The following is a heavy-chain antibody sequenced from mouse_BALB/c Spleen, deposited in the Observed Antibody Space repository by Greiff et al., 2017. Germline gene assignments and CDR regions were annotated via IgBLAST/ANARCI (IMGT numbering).Heavy chain of an antibody. CDR2: IWGDGST. J-gene: IGHJ2*01. CDR3: ARVYYDYDEDYYFDY. Sequence: VHLVESGPGLVAPSQSLSITCTVSGFSLTGYGVNWVRQPPGKGLEWLGMIWGDGSTDYNSALKSRLSISKDNSKSQVFLKMNSLQTDDTARYYCARVYYDYDEDYYFDYWGQGTTLTVSS. D-gene: IGHD2-4*01. CDR1: GFSLTGYG. V-gene: IGHV2-6-7*01.